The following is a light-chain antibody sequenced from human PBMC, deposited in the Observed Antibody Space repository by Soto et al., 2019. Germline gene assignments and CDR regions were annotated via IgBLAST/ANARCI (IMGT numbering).Light chain of an antibody. J-gene: IGKJ1*01. CDR1: QSVTTN. Sequence: EIVMTQSPDTLSVSPGERATLSCRASQSVTTNLAWYQQKPGQAPRLLIYGASTRATGIPARFSGSGSGTEFTLTISSLRPEYFAIYSCPQYKYLPPCTFGQGTMV. CDR3: PQYKYLPPCT. CDR2: GAS. V-gene: IGKV3-15*01.